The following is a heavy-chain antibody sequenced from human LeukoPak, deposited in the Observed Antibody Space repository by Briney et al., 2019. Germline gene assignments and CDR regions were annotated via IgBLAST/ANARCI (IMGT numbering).Heavy chain of an antibody. CDR3: ARAIAADYYYYMDV. D-gene: IGHD6-13*01. Sequence: ASVKVSCKASGYTFTSYDINWVRQATGQGLEWMGWMNCNSGNTGYAQKFQGRVTMTRNTSISTAYMELSSLRSEDTAVYYCARAIAADYYYYMDVWGTGTTVTVSS. J-gene: IGHJ6*03. V-gene: IGHV1-8*01. CDR1: GYTFTSYD. CDR2: MNCNSGNT.